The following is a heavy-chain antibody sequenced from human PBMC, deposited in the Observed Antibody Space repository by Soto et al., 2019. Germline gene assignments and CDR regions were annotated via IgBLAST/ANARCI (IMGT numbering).Heavy chain of an antibody. V-gene: IGHV3-23*01. Sequence: PGGSLRLSCAASGFTFKNFAMSWVRQAPGKGLEWVSAVNGRGDSAFYADSVRGRFTISRDNSKNTLYLQMNSLRAEDTAVYYCAKAYCSSTSCYFKGYYYYYYGMDVWGQGTTVTVSS. CDR1: GFTFKNFA. J-gene: IGHJ6*02. D-gene: IGHD2-2*01. CDR3: AKAYCSSTSCYFKGYYYYYYGMDV. CDR2: VNGRGDSA.